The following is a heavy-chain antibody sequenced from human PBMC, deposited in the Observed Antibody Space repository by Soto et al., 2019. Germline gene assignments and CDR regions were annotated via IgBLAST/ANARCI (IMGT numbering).Heavy chain of an antibody. CDR2: ISADNTNI. Sequence: QAQLVQSGAEVKKPGASVKVSCKASGYTFSSHSISWVRQAPGQGLEWMGRISADNTNIKCAQKFRGRVTMTTDTSTSTVYMELRNLRSDDTAVYYCARCIQQDYYYGMDVWGQGTTVSVSS. V-gene: IGHV1-18*01. CDR3: ARCIQQDYYYGMDV. D-gene: IGHD5-18*01. J-gene: IGHJ6*02. CDR1: GYTFSSHS.